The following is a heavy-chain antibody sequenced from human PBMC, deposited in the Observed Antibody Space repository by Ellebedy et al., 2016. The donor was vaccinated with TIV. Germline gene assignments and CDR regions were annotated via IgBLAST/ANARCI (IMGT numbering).Heavy chain of an antibody. CDR3: TRRGWDGVID. CDR2: IRSKAYGGTT. CDR1: GFTFGDYA. Sequence: GGSLRLXXTASGFTFGDYAMSWFRQAPGKGLEWVGFIRSKAYGGTTEYAASVKGRFTISRDDSKSIAYLQMNSLKTEDTAVYYCTRRGWDGVIDWGQGTLVTVSS. V-gene: IGHV3-49*03. D-gene: IGHD6-19*01. J-gene: IGHJ4*02.